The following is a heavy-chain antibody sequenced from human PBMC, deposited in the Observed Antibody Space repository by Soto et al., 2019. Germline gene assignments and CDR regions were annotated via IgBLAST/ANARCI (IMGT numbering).Heavy chain of an antibody. D-gene: IGHD2-15*01. CDR1: GGSISSYY. CDR3: MGYCSGGSCYRHYMDV. J-gene: IGHJ6*03. V-gene: IGHV4-59*01. CDR2: IYYSGST. Sequence: SETLSLTRTVSGGSISSYYWSWIRQPPGKGLEWTGYIYYSGSTNYNPPLKSRVTISVDTSKNQFSLKLSSVTAADTAVYYCMGYCSGGSCYRHYMDVWGKGTTVTVSS.